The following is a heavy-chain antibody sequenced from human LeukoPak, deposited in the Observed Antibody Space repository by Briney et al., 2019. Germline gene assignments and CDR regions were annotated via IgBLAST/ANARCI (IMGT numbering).Heavy chain of an antibody. CDR3: ARDLGYSSVSGDFDY. Sequence: ASVKVSCKASGYTFTSYGISWVRQAPGQGLEWMGWIGAYNGNTNYAQKLQGRVTMTTDTSTSTAYMELRSLRSDDTAVYYCARDLGYSSVSGDFDYWGQGTLVTVSS. V-gene: IGHV1-18*01. CDR2: IGAYNGNT. J-gene: IGHJ4*02. D-gene: IGHD6-19*01. CDR1: GYTFTSYG.